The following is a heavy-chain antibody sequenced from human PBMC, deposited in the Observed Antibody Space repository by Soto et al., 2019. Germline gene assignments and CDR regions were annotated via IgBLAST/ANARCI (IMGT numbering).Heavy chain of an antibody. CDR1: GFTFSSYG. D-gene: IGHD5-12*01. CDR2: IWYDGSNK. CDR3: ARDRLFSTGGATMGYYYYGMDV. Sequence: GGSLRLSCAASGFTFSSYGMHWVRQAPGKGLEWVAVIWYDGSNKYYADSVKGRFTISRDNSKNTLYLQMNSLRAEDTAVYYCARDRLFSTGGATMGYYYYGMDVWGQGTTVTVSS. J-gene: IGHJ6*02. V-gene: IGHV3-33*01.